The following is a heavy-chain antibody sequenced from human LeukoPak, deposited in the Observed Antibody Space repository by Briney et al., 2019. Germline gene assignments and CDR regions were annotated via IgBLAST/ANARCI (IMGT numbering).Heavy chain of an antibody. CDR3: ARGTYSWGCFDY. CDR1: GGSISSSSYY. D-gene: IGHD2-15*01. V-gene: IGHV4-39*07. Sequence: SETLSLTCTVSGGSISSSSYYWGWIRQPPGKGLEWIGSIYYSGSTYYNPSLKSRVTISVDTSKNQFSLKLSSVTAADTAVYYCARGTYSWGCFDYWGQGTLVTVSS. J-gene: IGHJ4*02. CDR2: IYYSGST.